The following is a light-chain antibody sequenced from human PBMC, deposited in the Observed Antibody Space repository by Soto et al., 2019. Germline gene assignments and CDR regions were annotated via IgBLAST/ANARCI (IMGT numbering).Light chain of an antibody. J-gene: IGKJ1*01. CDR1: QTISSW. V-gene: IGKV1-5*01. Sequence: DIQMTQSPSTLSASEGDRVTISCRASQTISSWLAWYQQKPGKAPKLLIYDASSLESGVPSRLSGSGSGTEFTLTISSLQPDDFATYYCQQYNSYWTFGQGTKVDIK. CDR3: QQYNSYWT. CDR2: DAS.